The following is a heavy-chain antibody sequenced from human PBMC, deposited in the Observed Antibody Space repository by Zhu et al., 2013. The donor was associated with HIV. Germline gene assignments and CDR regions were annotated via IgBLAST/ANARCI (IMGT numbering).Heavy chain of an antibody. CDR2: IWYDGSNK. Sequence: VQLVESGGGVVQPGRSLRLSCAASGFTFSSYGMHWVRQAPGKGLEWVAVIWYDGSNKYYADSVKGRFTISRDNSKNTLYLQMNSLRAEDTAVYYCARDRGYDFWSGYRITYYYYYGMDVWGQGTTVTVSS. V-gene: IGHV3-33*01. J-gene: IGHJ6*02. CDR1: GFTFSSYG. CDR3: ARDRGYDFWSGYRITYYYYYGMDV. D-gene: IGHD3-3*01.